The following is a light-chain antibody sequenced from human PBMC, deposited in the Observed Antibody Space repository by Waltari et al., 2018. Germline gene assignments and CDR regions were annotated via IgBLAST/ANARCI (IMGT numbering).Light chain of an antibody. J-gene: IGLJ2*01. CDR1: SSDVGKYKR. Sequence: QSALTQPASVSGSPGQSITISCTGTSSDVGKYKRVSWYQQHPGKAPKLMIYAVSNRPVGVSDRVYGSKSGDIAALTIAGLQPEDEGEYFCSSYAGSSKGVFGGGTKVTVL. V-gene: IGLV2-23*02. CDR3: SSYAGSSKGV. CDR2: AVS.